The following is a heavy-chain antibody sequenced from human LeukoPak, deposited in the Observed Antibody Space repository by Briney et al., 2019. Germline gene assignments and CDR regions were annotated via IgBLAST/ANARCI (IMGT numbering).Heavy chain of an antibody. D-gene: IGHD5-12*01. CDR1: GFTFSSYW. CDR2: IKQDGSEK. J-gene: IGHJ4*02. V-gene: IGHV3-7*01. Sequence: GGSLRLSCAASGFTFSSYWMSWVRQAPGKGLEWVANIKQDGSEKYYVDSVKGRFTISRDNAKNSLYLQMNSLRAEDTAVYYCASQYSGYDLRLGYWGQGTLVTVSP. CDR3: ASQYSGYDLRLGY.